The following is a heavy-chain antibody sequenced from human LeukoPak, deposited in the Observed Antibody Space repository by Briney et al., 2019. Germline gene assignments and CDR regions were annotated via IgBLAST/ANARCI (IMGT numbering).Heavy chain of an antibody. CDR2: ISAYNGNT. V-gene: IGHV1-18*01. D-gene: IGHD2-2*01. J-gene: IGHJ4*02. CDR1: GYTFDSYG. Sequence: ASVKVSCKGSGYTFDSYGISWVRQAPGQGLEYMGWISAYNGNTNYAQRLQGRVTLTTDTSTNTAYMDLRSLKSDDTAVYYCARAHPRVPAAKLADYWGRGTLVTVSS. CDR3: ARAHPRVPAAKLADY.